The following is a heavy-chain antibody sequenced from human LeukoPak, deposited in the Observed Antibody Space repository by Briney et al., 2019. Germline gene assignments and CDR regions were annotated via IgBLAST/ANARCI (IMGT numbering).Heavy chain of an antibody. CDR1: GFTFNNYG. CDR3: AKTDIVVVPAASDYYDMDV. V-gene: IGHV3-30*18. Sequence: PGRSLRLSCAASGFTFNNYGMHWVRQAPGKGLEWVAVISYEGSNKSYADSVKGRFTISGDNSKNTLYLQMSSLRAEDTAVYYCAKTDIVVVPAASDYYDMDVWGKGTTVTVSS. CDR2: ISYEGSNK. D-gene: IGHD2-2*01. J-gene: IGHJ6*04.